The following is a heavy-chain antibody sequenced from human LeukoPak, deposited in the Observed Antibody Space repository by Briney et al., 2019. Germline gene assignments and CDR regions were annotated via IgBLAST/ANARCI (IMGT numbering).Heavy chain of an antibody. V-gene: IGHV1-2*02. CDR2: INPNSGGT. J-gene: IGHJ4*02. D-gene: IGHD2-2*01. CDR1: GYTFTGYY. Sequence: ASVKVSCKASGYTFTGYYMHWVRQAPGQGLEWMGWINPNSGGTNYAQKFQGRVTMTRDTSISTAYMELSRLRSDDTAVYYCAREVVVVPAASYYFDYWGRGTLVTVSS. CDR3: AREVVVVPAASYYFDY.